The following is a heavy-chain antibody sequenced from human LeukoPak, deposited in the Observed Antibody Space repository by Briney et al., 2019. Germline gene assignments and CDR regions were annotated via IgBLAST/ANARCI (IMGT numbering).Heavy chain of an antibody. Sequence: GASVKVSCKASGYSFTNYYINWVRQAPGQGLEWMGIINPSGGSRSYAQKFQGRVTMTRDTSTSIVYMELSSLRSEDTAVYYCATSRGGAFDYWGQGALVTVSS. J-gene: IGHJ4*02. CDR3: ATSRGGAFDY. CDR1: GYSFTNYY. CDR2: INPSGGSR. D-gene: IGHD3-16*01. V-gene: IGHV1-46*01.